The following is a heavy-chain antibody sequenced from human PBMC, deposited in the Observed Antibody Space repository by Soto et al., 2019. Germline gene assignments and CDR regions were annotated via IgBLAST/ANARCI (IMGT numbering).Heavy chain of an antibody. CDR2: MYYSGTS. J-gene: IGHJ5*02. V-gene: IGHV4-39*01. D-gene: IGHD1-1*01. CDR3: ARLQCHSPNCVPLDP. Sequence: QLQLQESGPGLVKPSETLSLTCTVSGGSISDDTYYWGWIRQPPGKGLEWIGSMYYSGTSSYNPSLKSRVSMSVDTSKKQLSVRLTSVTAADTAVYYGARLQCHSPNCVPLDPWGQGTLVTVSS. CDR1: GGSISDDTYY.